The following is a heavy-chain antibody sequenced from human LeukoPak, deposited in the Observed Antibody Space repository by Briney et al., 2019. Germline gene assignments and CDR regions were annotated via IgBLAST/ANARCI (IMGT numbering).Heavy chain of an antibody. CDR3: ARHYYDSSGYRFDY. V-gene: IGHV4-59*08. D-gene: IGHD3-22*01. CDR1: GGSISSYY. J-gene: IGHJ4*02. Sequence: PSETLSLTCTVSGGSISSYYWSWIRQPPGKGLEWIGYIYYSGSTNYNPSFKSRVTISVDTSKNQFSLKLSSVTAADTAVYYCARHYYDSSGYRFDYWGQGTLVTVSS. CDR2: IYYSGST.